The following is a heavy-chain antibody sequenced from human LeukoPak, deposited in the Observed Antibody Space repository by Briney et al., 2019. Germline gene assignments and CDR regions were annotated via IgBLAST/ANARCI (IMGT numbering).Heavy chain of an antibody. V-gene: IGHV3-7*01. CDR3: AKGGDWNDAFDI. Sequence: PGGSLRLFCAASGFTFSNYWMTWVRQAPGKGLEWVANINQDGSKKDYVDSVKGRLTISRDNAKNSLYLQMNSLRAEDTAVYYCAKGGDWNDAFDIWGQGTMDTVSS. CDR1: GFTFSNYW. D-gene: IGHD2-21*01. J-gene: IGHJ3*02. CDR2: INQDGSKK.